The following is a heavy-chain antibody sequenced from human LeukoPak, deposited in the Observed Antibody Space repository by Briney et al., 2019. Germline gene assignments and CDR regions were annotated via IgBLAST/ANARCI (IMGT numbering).Heavy chain of an antibody. CDR3: ARDNGYCSGGSCYGY. D-gene: IGHD2-15*01. CDR2: IYYSGST. J-gene: IGHJ4*02. V-gene: IGHV4-59*01. CDR1: GGSISSYY. Sequence: PSETLSLTCTVSGGSISSYYWSWIRQPPGKGLEWIGYIYYSGSTNYNPSLKSRVTISVDTSKNQFSLKLSSVTAADTAVYYCARDNGYCSGGSCYGYWGQGTLVTVSS.